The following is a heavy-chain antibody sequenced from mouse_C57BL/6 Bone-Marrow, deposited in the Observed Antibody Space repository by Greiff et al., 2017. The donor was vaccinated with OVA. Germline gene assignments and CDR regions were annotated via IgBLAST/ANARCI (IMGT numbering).Heavy chain of an antibody. Sequence: VQLQQSGAELVRPGASVTLSCKASGYTFTDYEMHWVKQTPVHGLEWIGAIDPETGGTAYNQKFKGKAILTADKSSSTAYMELRSLTSEDSAVYYCTTVFGAWFAYWGQGTLVTVSA. CDR2: IDPETGGT. CDR1: GYTFTDYE. V-gene: IGHV1-15*01. D-gene: IGHD3-1*01. CDR3: TTVFGAWFAY. J-gene: IGHJ3*01.